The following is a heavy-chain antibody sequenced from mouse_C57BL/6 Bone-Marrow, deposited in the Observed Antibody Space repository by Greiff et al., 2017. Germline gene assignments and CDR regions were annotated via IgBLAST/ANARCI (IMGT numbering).Heavy chain of an antibody. CDR1: GYTFTSYG. J-gene: IGHJ2*01. Sequence: QVQLQQSGAELARPGASVKLSCKASGYTFTSYGISWVKQRTGQGLEWIGEIYPRSGNTYYNEKFKGKATLTADKSSSTAYMELRSLTSEDSAVDFCARGDYDYDGYFDYWGQGTTRTVSS. CDR2: IYPRSGNT. CDR3: ARGDYDYDGYFDY. D-gene: IGHD2-4*01. V-gene: IGHV1-81*01.